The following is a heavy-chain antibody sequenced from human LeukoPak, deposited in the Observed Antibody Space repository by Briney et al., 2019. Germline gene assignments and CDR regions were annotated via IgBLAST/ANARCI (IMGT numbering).Heavy chain of an antibody. J-gene: IGHJ3*02. D-gene: IGHD3-9*01. CDR3: AAYRGKPYYDILTGPINDAFDI. CDR1: GGSISSYY. CDR2: IYTSGST. Sequence: SETLSLTCTVSGGSISSYYWSWIRQPAGKGLEWIGRIYTSGSTNYNLSLKSRVTMSVDTSKNQFSLKLSSVTAADTAVYYCAAYRGKPYYDILTGPINDAFDIWGQGTMVTVSS. V-gene: IGHV4-4*07.